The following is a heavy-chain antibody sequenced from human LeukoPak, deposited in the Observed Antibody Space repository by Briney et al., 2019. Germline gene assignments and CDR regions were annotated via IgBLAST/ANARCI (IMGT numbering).Heavy chain of an antibody. D-gene: IGHD6-13*01. CDR2: VFYSGGT. V-gene: IGHV4-59*01. CDR1: GGSITGYY. Sequence: PSETLSLTCTVSGGSITGYYWSWIRQPPGKGLEWIGYVFYSGGTLYNPSVNSRVSISVDTSKTQFSLKLTSVTAADTAVYYCARTPSSSWYNWFDPWGQGTLVTVSS. CDR3: ARTPSSSWYNWFDP. J-gene: IGHJ5*02.